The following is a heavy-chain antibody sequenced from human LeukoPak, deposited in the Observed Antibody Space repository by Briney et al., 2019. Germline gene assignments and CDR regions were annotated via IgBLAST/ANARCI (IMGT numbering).Heavy chain of an antibody. CDR2: INPNSGGT. D-gene: IGHD3-22*01. CDR1: GYTFTGYY. Sequence: GASVKVSCTASGYTFTGYYMHWVRQAPGQGLEWMGWINPNSGGTNYAQKFQGRVTMTRDTSISTAYMELSRLRSDDTALYYCATGSHVRVYDSNPYYGHYWGQGTLVTVSS. V-gene: IGHV1-2*02. CDR3: ATGSHVRVYDSNPYYGHY. J-gene: IGHJ4*02.